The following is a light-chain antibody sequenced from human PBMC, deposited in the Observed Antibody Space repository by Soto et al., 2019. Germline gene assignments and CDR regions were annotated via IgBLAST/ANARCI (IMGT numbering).Light chain of an antibody. Sequence: EIVLTQSPGTLSLSPGERTTLSCRASQSVSSSYLAWYQQKPGQAPRPLIYGASSRAIGIPDRFSGSGSGTDFTLTISILDSEDFAVYYCQQYGSSPWTFGQGTKVDIK. CDR3: QQYGSSPWT. CDR2: GAS. CDR1: QSVSSSY. J-gene: IGKJ1*01. V-gene: IGKV3-20*01.